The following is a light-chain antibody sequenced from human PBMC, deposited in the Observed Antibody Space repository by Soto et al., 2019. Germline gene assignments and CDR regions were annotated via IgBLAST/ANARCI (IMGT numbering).Light chain of an antibody. Sequence: QSALTQPPSASGSPGQSVTISCTGTCSDVGDYNYVSWYQQHPGKAPKLMIYQVTNRPSGVSNRFSGSKSGNTASLTISGLQADDEADYYCTSYSSSDIFYVFGTGTKLTVL. J-gene: IGLJ1*01. CDR3: TSYSSSDIFYV. CDR1: CSDVGDYNY. V-gene: IGLV2-14*01. CDR2: QVT.